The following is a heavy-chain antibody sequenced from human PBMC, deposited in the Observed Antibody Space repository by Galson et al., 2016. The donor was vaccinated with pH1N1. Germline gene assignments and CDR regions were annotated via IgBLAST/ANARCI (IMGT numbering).Heavy chain of an antibody. Sequence: SLRLSCAGSGFTFSRHSINWVRQAPGKGLEWVSYISGESYTKYYADSLKDRLSISRDNVKNSVYLQIDSLRAEDTAVYYCARERYSGTFHDAFDIWGQGTMVSVSS. D-gene: IGHD1-26*01. CDR2: ISGESYTK. V-gene: IGHV3-48*01. CDR1: GFTFSRHS. J-gene: IGHJ3*02. CDR3: ARERYSGTFHDAFDI.